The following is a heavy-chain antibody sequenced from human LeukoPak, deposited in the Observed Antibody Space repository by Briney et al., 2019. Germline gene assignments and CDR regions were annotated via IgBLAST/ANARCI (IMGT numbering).Heavy chain of an antibody. CDR2: IYYSGST. CDR3: ARVYCSGGSCRFFDY. V-gene: IGHV4-59*01. Sequence: SETLSLTCAVYGGSFSGYYWSWIRQPPGKGLEWIGSIYYSGSTNYNPSLKSRVTISVDTSKNQFSLKLSSVTAADTAVYYCARVYCSGGSCRFFDYWGQGTLVTVSS. J-gene: IGHJ4*02. D-gene: IGHD2-15*01. CDR1: GGSFSGYY.